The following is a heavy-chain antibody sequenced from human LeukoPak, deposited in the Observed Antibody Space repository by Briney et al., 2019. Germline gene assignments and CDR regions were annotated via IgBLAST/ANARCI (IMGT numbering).Heavy chain of an antibody. CDR1: GFIFSSYA. J-gene: IGHJ4*02. CDR3: VKDQSGGITGTPVDY. CDR2: ISGSGGST. V-gene: IGHV3-23*01. Sequence: GGSLRLSCAASGFIFSSYAMSWVRQAPGKGLEWVSAISGSGGSTYYADSVKGRFTISRDNSKNTLYLQMNSLRAEDAAVYYCVKDQSGGITGTPVDYWGQGTLVTVSS. D-gene: IGHD1-7*01.